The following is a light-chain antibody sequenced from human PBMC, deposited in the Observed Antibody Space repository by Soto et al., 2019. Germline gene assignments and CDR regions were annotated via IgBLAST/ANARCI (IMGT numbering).Light chain of an antibody. CDR2: GAS. V-gene: IGKV3-15*01. CDR3: QQYKTLYT. Sequence: EIVMTQSPDTVSVFPGDRATLSCRASQSVDSNVAWYQHKPGQTPRLLIYGASTSATGIPGRFSGSGSGTEFTLTISSLQSEDFAVYYCQQYKTLYTFGQGTKLEI. CDR1: QSVDSN. J-gene: IGKJ2*01.